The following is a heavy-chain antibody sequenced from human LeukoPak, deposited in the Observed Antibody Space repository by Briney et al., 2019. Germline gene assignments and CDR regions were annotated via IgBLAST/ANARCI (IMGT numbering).Heavy chain of an antibody. D-gene: IGHD3-9*01. CDR1: GFTFETYW. Sequence: GGSLRLFCAASGFTFETYWMHWVRQAPGKGLVWVSRINTDGSSTNYADSVKGRFTISRDNAKNTLYLQMNSLRAEDTAVYYCARAGPNDILTGYLNYWGQGTLVTVSS. V-gene: IGHV3-74*01. CDR2: INTDGSST. J-gene: IGHJ4*02. CDR3: ARAGPNDILTGYLNY.